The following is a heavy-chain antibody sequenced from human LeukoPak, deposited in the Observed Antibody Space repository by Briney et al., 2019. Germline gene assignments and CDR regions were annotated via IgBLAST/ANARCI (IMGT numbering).Heavy chain of an antibody. J-gene: IGHJ4*02. CDR1: GFTFSTFA. Sequence: GGSLRLSCAASGFTFSTFAMIWVRQPPGKGLEWVSYISSSGSTIYYADSVKGRFTISRDNAKNSLYLQMNSLRAEDTAVYYCARGLLWFGGDHFDYWGQGTLVTVSS. D-gene: IGHD3-10*01. CDR3: ARGLLWFGGDHFDY. CDR2: ISSSGSTI. V-gene: IGHV3-48*03.